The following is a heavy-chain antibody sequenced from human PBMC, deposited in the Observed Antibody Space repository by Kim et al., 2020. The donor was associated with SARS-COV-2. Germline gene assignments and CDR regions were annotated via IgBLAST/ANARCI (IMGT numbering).Heavy chain of an antibody. D-gene: IGHD1-7*01. CDR2: ISNDGDKK. Sequence: GGSLRLSCVASEFAFRSYAMHWVRQAPGKGLEWVAVISNDGDKKQFADSVKGRFTISKDNSKHTLYLQMNSLRTEDTAVYYCARERPSYWYYTMDVWGQGTTVTVSS. J-gene: IGHJ6*02. CDR1: EFAFRSYA. V-gene: IGHV3-30-3*01. CDR3: ARERPSYWYYTMDV.